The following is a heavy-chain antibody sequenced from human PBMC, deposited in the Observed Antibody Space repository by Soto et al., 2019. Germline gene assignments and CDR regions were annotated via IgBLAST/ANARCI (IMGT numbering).Heavy chain of an antibody. J-gene: IGHJ4*02. CDR3: ARGEEVPLNYDSSGSLGIDY. Sequence: SETLSLTCTVSGGSISSYYWSWIRQPPGKGLEWIGYIYYSGSTNYNPSLKSRVTISVDTSKNQFSLKLSSVTAADTAVYYCARGEEVPLNYDSSGSLGIDYWGQGTLVTVSS. CDR1: GGSISSYY. V-gene: IGHV4-59*01. D-gene: IGHD3-22*01. CDR2: IYYSGST.